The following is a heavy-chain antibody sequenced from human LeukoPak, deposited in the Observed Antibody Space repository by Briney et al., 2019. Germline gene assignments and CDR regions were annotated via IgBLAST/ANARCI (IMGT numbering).Heavy chain of an antibody. J-gene: IGHJ6*03. D-gene: IGHD2-2*02. CDR2: ISSSGSTI. CDR1: GFTFSDYY. V-gene: IGHV3-11*04. Sequence: GGSLRLSCAASGFTFSDYYMSWIRQAPGKGLEWVSYISSSGSTIYYADSVKGRFTISRDNAKNSLYLQMNSLRAEDTAVYYCARGGRYCSSTSCYNHYYYMDVWGKGTTVTVSS. CDR3: ARGGRYCSSTSCYNHYYYMDV.